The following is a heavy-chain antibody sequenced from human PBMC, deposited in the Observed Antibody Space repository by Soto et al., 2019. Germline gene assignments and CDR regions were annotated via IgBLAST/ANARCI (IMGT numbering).Heavy chain of an antibody. CDR3: ASEQWLGGMDV. CDR1: GGSFSVYY. CDR2: INHSGST. Sequence: SEMMFLTCAIYGGSFSVYYWSWIRQPPGKGLEWIGEINHSGSTNYNPFLKSRVTISVDTSKKQFSLKLSSVTAADTSVYYCASEQWLGGMDVWGQGTTVS. J-gene: IGHJ6*01. V-gene: IGHV4-34*01. D-gene: IGHD3-22*01.